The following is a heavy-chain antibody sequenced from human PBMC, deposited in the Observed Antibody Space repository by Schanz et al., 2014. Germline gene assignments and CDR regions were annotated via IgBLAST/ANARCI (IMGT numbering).Heavy chain of an antibody. J-gene: IGHJ4*02. Sequence: EAREPGASVKASCKASGYTFNNYYRPWLRQAPGQRPEWLGVIRPSTGRTTYAPKFRKGVSTTRGKSMTTVYFELSSTASEDTSIFYCAGAEPDYVLIWLLTWRQGYLV. V-gene: IGHV1-46*02. CDR1: GYTFNNYY. CDR3: AGAEPDYVLIWLLT. D-gene: IGHD3-16*01. CDR2: IRPSTGRT.